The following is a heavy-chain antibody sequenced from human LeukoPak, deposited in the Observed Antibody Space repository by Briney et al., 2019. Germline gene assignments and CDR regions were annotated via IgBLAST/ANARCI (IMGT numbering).Heavy chain of an antibody. J-gene: IGHJ5*02. CDR2: INHSGST. D-gene: IGHD3-10*01. Sequence: SETLSLTCAVYGGSFSGYHWSWIRQPPGKGLEWIGEINHSGSTNYNPSLKSRVTISVDTSKNQLSLKLSSVTAADTAVYYCARVGVRIALQGSWFDPWGQGTLVTVSS. CDR3: ARVGVRIALQGSWFDP. V-gene: IGHV4-34*01. CDR1: GGSFSGYH.